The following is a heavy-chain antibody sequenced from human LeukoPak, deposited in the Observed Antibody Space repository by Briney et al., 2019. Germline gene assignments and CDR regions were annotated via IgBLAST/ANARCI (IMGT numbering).Heavy chain of an antibody. J-gene: IGHJ4*02. Sequence: GESLRLSCTASGSTFSTYPMTWVRQAPEQGLEWVSAISGNSVTIYYADSVKGRFTISRDSSKNTLYLQMYSLRAEDTAVYYCAKILSGTYSFDLWGQGTLVTVSS. D-gene: IGHD1-26*01. CDR2: ISGNSVTI. CDR3: AKILSGTYSFDL. V-gene: IGHV3-23*01. CDR1: GSTFSTYP.